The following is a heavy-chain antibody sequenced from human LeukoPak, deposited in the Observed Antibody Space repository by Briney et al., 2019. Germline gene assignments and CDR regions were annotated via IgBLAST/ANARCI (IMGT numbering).Heavy chain of an antibody. CDR1: GLTFSSYS. CDR3: ARLQYSFLYGSGSYGVDY. CDR2: IKQDGSEK. V-gene: IGHV3-7*01. D-gene: IGHD3-10*01. Sequence: GGSLRLSCAASGLTFSSYSMNWVRQAPGKGLEWVANIKQDGSEKYYVDSVKGRFTISRDNAKNSLYLQMNSLRAEDTAVYYCARLQYSFLYGSGSYGVDYWGQGTLVTVSS. J-gene: IGHJ4*02.